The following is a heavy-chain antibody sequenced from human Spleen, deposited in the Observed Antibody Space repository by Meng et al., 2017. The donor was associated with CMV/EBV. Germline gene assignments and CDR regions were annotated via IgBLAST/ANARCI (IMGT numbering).Heavy chain of an antibody. Sequence: SGDSITNGDYYWSWIRQHPGKGLEWIGYIYYSGSTYYNPSLKSRVTISLDTSKNQFSLKLTSVTAADTAVYYCARERRGYNYVYYFRYWGRGTLVTVSS. CDR3: ARERRGYNYVYYFRY. D-gene: IGHD5-18*01. CDR2: IYYSGST. V-gene: IGHV4-31*02. J-gene: IGHJ4*02. CDR1: GDSITNGDYY.